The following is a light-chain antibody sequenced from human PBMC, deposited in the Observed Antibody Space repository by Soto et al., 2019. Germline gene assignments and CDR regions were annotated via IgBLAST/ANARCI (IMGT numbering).Light chain of an antibody. CDR2: KAS. V-gene: IGKV1-5*03. CDR1: QTIDSW. CDR3: QQYHIYSGT. J-gene: IGKJ1*01. Sequence: DIQMTQSPSTLSASVGDRVTITCRASQTIDSWLAWYQQRPGKPPHLLIYKASTLARGVPSRFSGSGSGTEFPLTINSLQPDDFATYYCQQYHIYSGTFGQGTKVDI.